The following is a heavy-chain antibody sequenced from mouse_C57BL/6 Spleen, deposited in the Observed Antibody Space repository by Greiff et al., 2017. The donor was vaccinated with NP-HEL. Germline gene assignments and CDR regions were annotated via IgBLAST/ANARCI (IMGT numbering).Heavy chain of an antibody. J-gene: IGHJ2*01. D-gene: IGHD2-5*01. V-gene: IGHV1-55*01. CDR2: IYPGSGST. CDR3: ARRSYYSNYGEVY. CDR1: GYTFTSYW. Sequence: QVQLQQPGAELVKPGASVKMSCKASGYTFTSYWITWVKQRPGQGLEWIGDIYPGSGSTNYNEKFKSKATLTADTSSSTAYMQLSSLTSEDSAVYYCARRSYYSNYGEVYWGQGTTLTVSS.